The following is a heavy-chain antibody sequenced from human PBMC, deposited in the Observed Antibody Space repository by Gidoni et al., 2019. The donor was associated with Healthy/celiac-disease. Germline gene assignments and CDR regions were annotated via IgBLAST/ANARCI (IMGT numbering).Heavy chain of an antibody. CDR3: ARPRGYYYDSSGYYGGWDYYYGMDV. CDR1: GYSFTGYY. D-gene: IGHD3-22*01. Sequence: QVQLVQSGASVTKPGASVKVPCKASGYSFTGYYMHWLRQPPGQGLAWMGWIHPNSGGTNYAQKFQGRVTMTRDTSISTAYMELSRLRSDDTAVYYCARPRGYYYDSSGYYGGWDYYYGMDVWGQGTTVTVSS. V-gene: IGHV1-2*02. CDR2: IHPNSGGT. J-gene: IGHJ6*02.